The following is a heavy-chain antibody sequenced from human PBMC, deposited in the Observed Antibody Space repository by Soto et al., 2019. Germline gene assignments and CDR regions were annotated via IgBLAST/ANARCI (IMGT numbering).Heavy chain of an antibody. V-gene: IGHV3-21*02. CDR2: IDTSSRFR. CDR1: GFTFSSHN. D-gene: IGHD3-10*01. CDR3: ARDRGRQPRGDFAS. J-gene: IGHJ4*02. Sequence: DVQLVESGGGLVKPGGSLRLSCSASGFTFSSHNMHWVRQAPGKGLEWVSCIDTSSRFRYYADSVKGRFTVSRDNARNSLFLQIGGLRADDTAIYYCARDRGRQPRGDFASWGQGTRVTVSS.